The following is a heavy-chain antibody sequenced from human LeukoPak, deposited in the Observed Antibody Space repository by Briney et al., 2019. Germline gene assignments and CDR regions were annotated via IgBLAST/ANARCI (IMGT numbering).Heavy chain of an antibody. CDR2: IISDGITT. D-gene: IGHD2/OR15-2a*01. Sequence: GGSLRLSCAASGLTFHNTWMHWIRQAPGKGLVWVARIISDGITTTYADSVKGRFTISRDNAKNTLYLQMNSLRADDTAVYYCAADGEYAFLVWGQGTMVTVSS. CDR1: GLTFHNTW. CDR3: AADGEYAFLV. V-gene: IGHV3-74*01. J-gene: IGHJ3*01.